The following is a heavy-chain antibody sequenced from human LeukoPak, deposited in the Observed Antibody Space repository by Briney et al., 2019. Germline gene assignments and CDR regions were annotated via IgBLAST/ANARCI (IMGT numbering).Heavy chain of an antibody. CDR1: GFTFNRCW. V-gene: IGHV3-9*01. Sequence: PGGSLRLSCVVSGFTFNRCWMNWVRQAPGKGLEWVSGIKWNSGNIGYADSVKGRFTISRDNAKNSLYLQMNSLRAEDTALYYCVKGGFLEWLTPPYDAFDIWGQGTMVTVSS. J-gene: IGHJ3*02. D-gene: IGHD3-3*01. CDR2: IKWNSGNI. CDR3: VKGGFLEWLTPPYDAFDI.